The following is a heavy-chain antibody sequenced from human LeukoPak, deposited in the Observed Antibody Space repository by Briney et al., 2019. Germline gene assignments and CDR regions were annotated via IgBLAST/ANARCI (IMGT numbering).Heavy chain of an antibody. V-gene: IGHV1-18*01. CDR3: ARDYCSSTSCSLPPRSPGDDY. CDR1: GYTFISYG. D-gene: IGHD2-2*01. CDR2: ISAYNGNT. J-gene: IGHJ4*02. Sequence: ASVKVSCKASGYTFISYGISWVRQAPGQGLEWMGWISAYNGNTNYAQKLQGRVTMTTDTSTSTAYMELRSLRSDDTAVYYCARDYCSSTSCSLPPRSPGDDYWGQGTLVTVSS.